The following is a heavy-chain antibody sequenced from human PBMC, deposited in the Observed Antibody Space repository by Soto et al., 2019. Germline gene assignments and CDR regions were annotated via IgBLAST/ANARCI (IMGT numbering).Heavy chain of an antibody. V-gene: IGHV1-69*01. CDR1: GGTFSSYA. J-gene: IGHJ4*02. CDR3: ARVGYCSSTSCYRGGVDY. Sequence: QVQLVQSGAEVKKPGSLVKVSCKASGGTFSSYAISWVRQAPGQGLEWMGGIIPIFGTANYAQKFQGRVTITADESTSTAYMELSSLRSEDTAVYYCARVGYCSSTSCYRGGVDYWGQGTLVTVSS. CDR2: IIPIFGTA. D-gene: IGHD2-2*02.